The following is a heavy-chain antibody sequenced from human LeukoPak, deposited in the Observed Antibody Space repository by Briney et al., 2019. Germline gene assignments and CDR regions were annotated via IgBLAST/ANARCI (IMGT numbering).Heavy chain of an antibody. D-gene: IGHD3-10*01. CDR2: INHSGST. V-gene: IGHV4-34*01. Sequence: SETLSLTCAVYGGSFSGYYWSWIRQPPGKGLEWIGEINHSGSTNYNPSLKSRVTISVDTYKNQFSLKLSSVTDADTAVYYCARVELLWFGELDYWGQGTLVTVSS. CDR1: GGSFSGYY. J-gene: IGHJ4*02. CDR3: ARVELLWFGELDY.